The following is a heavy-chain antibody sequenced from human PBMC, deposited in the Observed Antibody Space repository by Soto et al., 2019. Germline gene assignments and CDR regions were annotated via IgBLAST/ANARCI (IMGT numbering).Heavy chain of an antibody. D-gene: IGHD3-22*01. CDR2: IDLSDSQT. CDR3: ARQIYDSDTGPNFQYYFDS. J-gene: IGHJ4*02. V-gene: IGHV5-10-1*01. CDR1: GYSFAGYW. Sequence: GESLKISCKGSGYSFAGYWITWVRQKPGKGLEWMGRIDLSDSQTYYSPSFRGHVTISVTKSITTVFLQWSSLRASDTAMYYCARQIYDSDTGPNFQYYFDSWGQGTPVTVSS.